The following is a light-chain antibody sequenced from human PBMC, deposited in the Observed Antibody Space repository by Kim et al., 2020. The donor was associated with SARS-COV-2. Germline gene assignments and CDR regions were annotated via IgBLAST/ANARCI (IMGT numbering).Light chain of an antibody. CDR2: EDD. V-gene: IGLV6-57*04. CDR1: SGSIDDNY. J-gene: IGLJ3*02. CDR3: QSCNRGNVM. Sequence: NFMLTQPHSVSESPGETVTISCTRSSGSIDDNYVQWYQQRPGGVPTTVIYEDDQRPSGVSDRFSGSIDSSSNSASLTISGLRTEDEADYYCQSCNRGNVMFGGGTQLTVL.